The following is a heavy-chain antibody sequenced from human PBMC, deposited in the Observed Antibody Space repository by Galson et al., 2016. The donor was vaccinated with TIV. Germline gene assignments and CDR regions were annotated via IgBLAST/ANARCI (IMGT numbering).Heavy chain of an antibody. V-gene: IGHV1-18*01. J-gene: IGHJ4*02. CDR1: GYSFTSYG. CDR2: ISNYNVNT. D-gene: IGHD2-15*01. CDR3: ARDIPCGGSCYFFDD. Sequence: VKVSCKASGYSFTSYGITWVRHAPGQGLAWMGWISNYNVNTKYAQKFQGRVTLTTDTSTSAAYMELNSLRAGDTAVYFCARDIPCGGSCYFFDDWGQGTLVTVSS.